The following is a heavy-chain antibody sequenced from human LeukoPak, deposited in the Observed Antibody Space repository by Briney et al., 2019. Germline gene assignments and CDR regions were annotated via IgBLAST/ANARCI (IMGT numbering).Heavy chain of an antibody. CDR3: ASTGERAVAGQTLNWFDP. V-gene: IGHV3-21*01. CDR1: GFTFSSYS. CDR2: ISSSSSYI. J-gene: IGHJ5*02. Sequence: KSGGSLRLSCAASGFTFSSYSMNWVRQAPGKGLEWVSSISSSSSYIYYADSVKGRFTISRDNAKNSLYLQMNSLRAEDTAVYYCASTGERAVAGQTLNWFDPWGQGTLVTVSS. D-gene: IGHD6-19*01.